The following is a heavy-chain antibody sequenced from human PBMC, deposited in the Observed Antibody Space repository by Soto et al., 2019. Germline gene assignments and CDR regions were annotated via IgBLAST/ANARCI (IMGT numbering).Heavy chain of an antibody. Sequence: QVQLVQSGAEVKKPGASVKVSCKASGYTFTSYDINWVRQATGQGLEWMGWMNPNSGNTGYAQKFQGRGTMTRNTSISTAYMELSSLRSEDTAVYYCARDSSSSYGMDVWGQGTTVTVSS. J-gene: IGHJ6*02. CDR2: MNPNSGNT. CDR3: ARDSSSSYGMDV. V-gene: IGHV1-8*01. CDR1: GYTFTSYD. D-gene: IGHD6-6*01.